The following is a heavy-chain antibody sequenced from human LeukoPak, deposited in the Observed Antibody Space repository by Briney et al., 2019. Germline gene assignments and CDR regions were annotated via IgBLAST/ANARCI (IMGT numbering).Heavy chain of an antibody. CDR3: AKPSGNVVAVPMDV. CDR2: ISSRSTYI. V-gene: IGHV3-21*01. D-gene: IGHD2-15*01. CDR1: GFTFSDYS. Sequence: GGSLRLSCAASGFTFSDYSMSWVRQAPGKGLEWVSSISSRSTYIYYADSVKGRFTISRDNAKNSLYLQMNSLRAEDTAVYYCAKPSGNVVAVPMDVWGQGTTVIVSS. J-gene: IGHJ6*02.